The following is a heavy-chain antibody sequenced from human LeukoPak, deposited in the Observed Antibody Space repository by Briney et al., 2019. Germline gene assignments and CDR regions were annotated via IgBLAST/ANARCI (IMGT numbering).Heavy chain of an antibody. Sequence: ASVKVSCKVSGYTLTELSMHWVRQAPGKGLEWMGGFDPEDGETIYAQKFQGRVTMTEDTSTDTAYMELSSLRSEDTAVHYCATEVAGSGFCDYWGQGTLVTVSS. CDR2: FDPEDGET. V-gene: IGHV1-24*01. J-gene: IGHJ4*02. D-gene: IGHD6-19*01. CDR1: GYTLTELS. CDR3: ATEVAGSGFCDY.